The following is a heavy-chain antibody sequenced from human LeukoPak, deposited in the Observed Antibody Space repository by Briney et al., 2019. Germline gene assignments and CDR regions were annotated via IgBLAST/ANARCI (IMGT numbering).Heavy chain of an antibody. J-gene: IGHJ5*02. V-gene: IGHV4-34*12. CDR2: IIHSGST. Sequence: SETVSLTCAVYGGSFSGYYWSWIRQPQGKGLEWIGEIIHSGSTNYNPSLKSRVTISVDTSKNQFSLKLSSVTAADTAVYYCARNGIAAAGTGSWFDPWAQGTLVTVSS. CDR1: GGSFSGYY. CDR3: ARNGIAAAGTGSWFDP. D-gene: IGHD6-13*01.